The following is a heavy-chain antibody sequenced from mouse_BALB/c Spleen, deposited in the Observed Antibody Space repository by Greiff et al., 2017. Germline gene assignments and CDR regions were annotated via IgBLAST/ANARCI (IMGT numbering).Heavy chain of an antibody. CDR3: ARSDGYYWYFDV. D-gene: IGHD2-3*01. V-gene: IGHV8-12*01. J-gene: IGHJ1*01. Sequence: QVTLKESGPGILQPSQTLSLTCSFSGFSLSTSGMGVSWIRQPSGKGLERLAHIYWDDDKRYNPSLKSRLTISKDTSRNQVFLKITSVDTADTATYYCARSDGYYWYFDVWGAGTTVTVSS. CDR2: IYWDDDK. CDR1: GFSLSTSGMG.